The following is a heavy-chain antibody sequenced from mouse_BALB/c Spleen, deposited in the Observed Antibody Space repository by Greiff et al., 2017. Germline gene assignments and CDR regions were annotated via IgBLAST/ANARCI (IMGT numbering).Heavy chain of an antibody. CDR1: GYSITSDYA. V-gene: IGHV3-2*02. CDR2: ISYSGST. Sequence: EVKLMESGPGLVKPSQSLSLTCTVTGYSITSDYAWNWIRQFPGNKLEWMGYISYSGSTSYNPSLKSRISITRDTSKNQFFLQLNSVTTEDTATYYCARWAARANFDDWGQGTTLTVSS. J-gene: IGHJ2*01. D-gene: IGHD3-1*01. CDR3: ARWAARANFDD.